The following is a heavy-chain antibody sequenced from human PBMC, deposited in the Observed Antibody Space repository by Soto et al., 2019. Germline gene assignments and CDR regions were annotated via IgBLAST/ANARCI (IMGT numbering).Heavy chain of an antibody. CDR3: VKDSPYRGNYQYLDY. CDR2: LTPGGETT. J-gene: IGHJ4*02. D-gene: IGHD1-26*01. CDR1: GFTFSSYA. Sequence: GGSLRLSCAASGFTFSSYAMTWVRQAPGKGLEWVSALTPGGETTYYGDSVKGRFTISRDNAKNALYLQMNSLTAADTAVYYCVKDSPYRGNYQYLDYSCQGLLVTVS. V-gene: IGHV3-23*01.